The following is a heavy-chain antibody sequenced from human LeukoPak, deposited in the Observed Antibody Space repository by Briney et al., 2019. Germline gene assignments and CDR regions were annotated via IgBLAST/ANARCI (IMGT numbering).Heavy chain of an antibody. D-gene: IGHD4-17*01. V-gene: IGHV4-59*01. CDR1: GGSLSGSY. J-gene: IGHJ4*02. Sequence: SETLSLTCTVSGGSLSGSYWRWIRQPPGKGLEWIAYMYNSGSTNYNPSLKSRVTISIDTSKNQFSLKLSSLTAADTAIYYCARGIESYGDYGYWGQGNLVTVSS. CDR2: MYNSGST. CDR3: ARGIESYGDYGY.